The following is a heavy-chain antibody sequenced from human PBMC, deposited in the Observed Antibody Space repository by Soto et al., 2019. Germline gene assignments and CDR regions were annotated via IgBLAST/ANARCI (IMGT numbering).Heavy chain of an antibody. Sequence: EVQLVETGGGLIQPGGSLRLSCAASGFTVSSNYMSWVRQAPGKGLEWVSVIYSGGSTYYADSVKGRFTISRDNSKNTLYLQMNSLRAADTAVYYCARDSSISGYFQHWGQGTLVTVSS. CDR1: GFTVSSNY. D-gene: IGHD3-3*01. CDR3: ARDSSISGYFQH. J-gene: IGHJ1*01. CDR2: IYSGGST. V-gene: IGHV3-53*02.